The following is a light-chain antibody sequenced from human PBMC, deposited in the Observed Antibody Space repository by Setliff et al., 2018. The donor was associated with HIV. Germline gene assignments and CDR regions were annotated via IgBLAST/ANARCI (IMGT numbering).Light chain of an antibody. CDR2: EVN. CDR3: CSNAGSPTFVV. J-gene: IGLJ2*01. V-gene: IGLV2-23*02. Sequence: QSALSQPASVSGSPGQTITISCTGTTIDVGSYNFVSWYQQYPGKAPKFIIYEVNKRPSGVSNRFSGSKSGNTASLTISGLQAEDEADYYCCSNAGSPTFVVFGGGTQLTVL. CDR1: TIDVGSYNF.